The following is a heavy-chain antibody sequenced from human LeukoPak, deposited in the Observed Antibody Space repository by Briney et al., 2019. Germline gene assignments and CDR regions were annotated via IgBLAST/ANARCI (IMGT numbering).Heavy chain of an antibody. Sequence: ASVKVSCKASGGTFSSYAISWVRQAPGQGLEWMGGIIPIFGTANYAQKFQGRVTITTDESTSTAYMELSSLRSEDTAVYYCASGLGYCTNGVCYAVDYWGQGTLVTVSS. CDR3: ASGLGYCTNGVCYAVDY. D-gene: IGHD2-8*01. J-gene: IGHJ4*02. CDR1: GGTFSSYA. V-gene: IGHV1-69*05. CDR2: IIPIFGTA.